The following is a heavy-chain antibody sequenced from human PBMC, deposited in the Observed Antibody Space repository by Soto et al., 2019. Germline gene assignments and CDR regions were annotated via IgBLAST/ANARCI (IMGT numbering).Heavy chain of an antibody. CDR3: AISVGGAFNFIFYFLS. V-gene: IGHV3-30-3*01. J-gene: IGHJ4*02. Sequence: PGWYLRLSCAASGFSFSSYAMHGVRQAPGKGLEWVASISYGGTNKYYADSVKGRFTISRDNSENTLYLQMNSLRPEDTAVFYCAISVGGAFNFIFYFLSWGLGPLVTVS. D-gene: IGHD3-3*02. CDR2: ISYGGTNK. CDR1: GFSFSSYA.